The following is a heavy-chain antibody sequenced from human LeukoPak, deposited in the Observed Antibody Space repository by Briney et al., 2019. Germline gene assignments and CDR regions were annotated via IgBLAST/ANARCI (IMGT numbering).Heavy chain of an antibody. Sequence: GGSLRLSCAVSGFTFSSYWMSWVRQAPGKGLEWVANIKQDGSEKYYVDSVKGRFTISRDNAKNSLYLQMNSLRAEDTAVYYCARSGSRGDASDIWGQGTKVTVSS. J-gene: IGHJ3*02. D-gene: IGHD5-12*01. CDR2: IKQDGSEK. V-gene: IGHV3-7*03. CDR1: GFTFSSYW. CDR3: ARSGSRGDASDI.